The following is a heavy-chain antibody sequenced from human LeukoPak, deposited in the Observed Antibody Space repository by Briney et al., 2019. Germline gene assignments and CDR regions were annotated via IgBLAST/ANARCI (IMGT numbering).Heavy chain of an antibody. CDR1: GFTFSSYS. V-gene: IGHV3-21*01. CDR2: ISSSSSYI. Sequence: MSGGSLRLSCAASGFTFSSYSMNWVRQAPGKGLEWVSSISSSSSYIYYADSVKGRFTISRDNAKNSLYLQMNSLRAEDTAVYYCARKLVRGVTYGYDSSGYGSTRDNWFDPWGQGTLVTVSS. D-gene: IGHD3-22*01. J-gene: IGHJ5*02. CDR3: ARKLVRGVTYGYDSSGYGSTRDNWFDP.